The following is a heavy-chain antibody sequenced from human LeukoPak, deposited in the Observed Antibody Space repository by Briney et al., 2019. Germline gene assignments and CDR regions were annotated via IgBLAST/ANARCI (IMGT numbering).Heavy chain of an antibody. CDR1: GYTFTSYY. CDR2: ISTHNGNT. Sequence: ASVKVSCKASGYTFTSYYITWVRQAPGQGLEYMGWISTHNGNTNYAQKVQGRVTMTTDTSTSTAFMELRSLRSDDTAVYYCARDDCTSNSCYLGAYWGQGTLVTVSS. D-gene: IGHD2-2*01. CDR3: ARDDCTSNSCYLGAY. V-gene: IGHV1-18*01. J-gene: IGHJ4*02.